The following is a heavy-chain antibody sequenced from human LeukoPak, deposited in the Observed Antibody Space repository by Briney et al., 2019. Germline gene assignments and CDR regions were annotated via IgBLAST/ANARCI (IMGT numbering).Heavy chain of an antibody. CDR2: INWNSDST. CDR3: ARDNYDSSGPYYFDY. D-gene: IGHD3-22*01. V-gene: IGHV3-20*04. Sequence: GGSLRLSCAASGFTFDDHGMSWVRQAPGKGLEWVSGINWNSDSTGYADSVKGRFTISRDNARNSLYLQMNSLRAEDTAVYYCARDNYDSSGPYYFDYWGQGTLVTVSS. CDR1: GFTFDDHG. J-gene: IGHJ4*02.